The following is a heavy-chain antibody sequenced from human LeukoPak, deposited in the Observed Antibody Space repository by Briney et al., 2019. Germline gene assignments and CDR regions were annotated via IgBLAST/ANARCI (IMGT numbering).Heavy chain of an antibody. Sequence: GGSLRLSCAASGFTFSSYWMSWVRRAPGKGLEWVANIKQDGSEKYYVDSVKGRFTIPRDNAKSSLYLQMSSLRAEDTAVYYCARDLRFYDYWGQGTLVTVSS. CDR2: IKQDGSEK. CDR1: GFTFSSYW. V-gene: IGHV3-7*01. D-gene: IGHD3-3*01. CDR3: ARDLRFYDY. J-gene: IGHJ4*02.